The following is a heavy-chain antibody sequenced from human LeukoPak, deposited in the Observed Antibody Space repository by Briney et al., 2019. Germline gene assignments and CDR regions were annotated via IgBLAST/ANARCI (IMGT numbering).Heavy chain of an antibody. D-gene: IGHD5-12*01. CDR3: ARDGATFSGYDWYYYMDV. V-gene: IGHV3-7*01. CDR2: IKQDGSEK. J-gene: IGHJ6*03. Sequence: GGSLRLSCAASRFTFSNYWMSWVRQAPGKGLEWVANIKQDGSEKYYVDSVKGRFTISRDNAKSSMYLQMNSLRVEDTAVYYCARDGATFSGYDWYYYMDVWGKGTTVTVSS. CDR1: RFTFSNYW.